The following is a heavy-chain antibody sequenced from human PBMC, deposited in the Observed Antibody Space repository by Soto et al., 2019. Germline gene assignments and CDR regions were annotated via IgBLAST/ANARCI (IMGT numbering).Heavy chain of an antibody. V-gene: IGHV4-34*01. J-gene: IGHJ5*02. CDR1: GGSLSGYY. D-gene: IGHD2-2*01. CDR2: INHSGST. Sequence: QVQLQQWGAGLLKPSETLSLTCAVYGGSLSGYYWSWIRQPPGKGLEWIGEINHSGSTNYNPALKGRVTISADTSTNQSSLKLSSVTAADTAVYYCARGGVVLPAATPAHPPYSVGWFDPWGQGTLVTVSS. CDR3: ARGGVVLPAATPAHPPYSVGWFDP.